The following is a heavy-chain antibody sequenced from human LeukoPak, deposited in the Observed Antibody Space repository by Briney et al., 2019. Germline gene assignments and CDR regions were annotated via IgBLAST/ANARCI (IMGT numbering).Heavy chain of an antibody. CDR1: GFTFRSYA. CDR2: ISGSGGST. V-gene: IGHV3-23*01. D-gene: IGHD1-26*01. CDR3: ARDRWELPHYYYYGLDV. Sequence: GGSLRLSCAASGFTFRSYALHWVRQAPGKGLEWVSAISGSGGSTYYADSVKGRFTISRDNSKNTLYLQMNSLRADDTAVYYCARDRWELPHYYYYGLDVWGQGTTVTVSS. J-gene: IGHJ6*02.